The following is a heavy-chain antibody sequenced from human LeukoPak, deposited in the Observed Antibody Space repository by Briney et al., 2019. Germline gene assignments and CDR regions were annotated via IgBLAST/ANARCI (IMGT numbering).Heavy chain of an antibody. CDR1: GFTFSSYA. Sequence: GGSLRLSCAASGFTFSSYAMSWVRQAPGKGLEWVSAISGSGGSTYYADSVKGRFTISRDNSKNTLYLQMNSLRAEDTAVYYCAKGYYYDSSGYYYYFDYWGQGTLVTVSS. CDR2: ISGSGGST. D-gene: IGHD3-22*01. CDR3: AKGYYYDSSGYYYYFDY. V-gene: IGHV3-23*01. J-gene: IGHJ4*02.